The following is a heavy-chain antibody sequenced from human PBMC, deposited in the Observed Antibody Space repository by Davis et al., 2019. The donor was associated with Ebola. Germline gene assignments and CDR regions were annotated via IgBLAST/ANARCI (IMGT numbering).Heavy chain of an antibody. V-gene: IGHV4-31*03. D-gene: IGHD4-11*01. J-gene: IGHJ6*02. Sequence: SETLSLTCTVSGGSISSGGYYWSWIRQHPGKGLEWIGYIYYSGSTYYNPSLKSRVTISVDTSKNQFSLKLSSVTAADTAVYYCARLAVTVTTWVDYYYGMDVWGQGTTVTVSS. CDR1: GGSISSGGYY. CDR2: IYYSGST. CDR3: ARLAVTVTTWVDYYYGMDV.